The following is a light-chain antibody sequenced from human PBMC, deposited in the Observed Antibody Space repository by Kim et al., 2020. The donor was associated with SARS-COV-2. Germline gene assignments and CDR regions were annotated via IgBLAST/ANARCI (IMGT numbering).Light chain of an antibody. J-gene: IGLJ2*01. CDR2: YGS. CDR3: QVWDSSSDHRVV. Sequence: PGKTARVSWGGNSIGSKSVHWYQQKSGQAPVLVIYYGSDRPSGIPERFSGSNSGNTATLTISRVEVGDEADYYCQVWDSSSDHRVVFGGGTQLTVL. V-gene: IGLV3-21*04. CDR1: SIGSKS.